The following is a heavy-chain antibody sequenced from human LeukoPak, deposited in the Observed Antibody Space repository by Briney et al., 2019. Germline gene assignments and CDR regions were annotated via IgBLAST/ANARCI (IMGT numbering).Heavy chain of an antibody. J-gene: IGHJ5*02. CDR2: INPNSGGT. CDR1: GYTFTGYY. Sequence: ASVTVSCTASGYTFTGYYMHWVRQAPGQGLEWMGWINPNSGGTNYAQKFQGWVTMTRDTSISTAYMELSRLRSDDTAVYYCARDVGRGSFDPWGQGTLVTVSS. CDR3: ARDVGRGSFDP. V-gene: IGHV1-2*04. D-gene: IGHD1-26*01.